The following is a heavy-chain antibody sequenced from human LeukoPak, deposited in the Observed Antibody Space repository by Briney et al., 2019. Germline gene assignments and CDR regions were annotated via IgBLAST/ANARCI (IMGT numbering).Heavy chain of an antibody. Sequence: SETLSLTCTVSGGSISSSSYYWGWIRQPPGKGLEWIGSIYYSGSGSTYYNPSLKSRVTIFVDTSKNQFSLKLSSVTAADTAVYYCARHERAYSYGSESDYWGQGTLVTVSS. J-gene: IGHJ4*02. CDR1: GGSISSSSYY. CDR3: ARHERAYSYGSESDY. V-gene: IGHV4-39*01. CDR2: IYYSGSGST. D-gene: IGHD5-18*01.